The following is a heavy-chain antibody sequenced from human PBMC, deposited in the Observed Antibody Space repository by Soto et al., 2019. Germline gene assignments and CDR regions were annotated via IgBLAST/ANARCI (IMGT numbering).Heavy chain of an antibody. CDR1: GGSVTSTSYY. V-gene: IGHV4-31*03. CDR3: ARELVVPAAIHYYYYGMDV. Sequence: SETLSLTCTVSGGSVTSTSYYWSWIRQHPGKGMEWIGYIYYSGSTYYNPSLKSRVTISVDTSKNQFSLKLSSVTAADTAVYYCARELVVPAAIHYYYYGMDVWGQGTTVTVSS. CDR2: IYYSGST. D-gene: IGHD2-2*02. J-gene: IGHJ6*02.